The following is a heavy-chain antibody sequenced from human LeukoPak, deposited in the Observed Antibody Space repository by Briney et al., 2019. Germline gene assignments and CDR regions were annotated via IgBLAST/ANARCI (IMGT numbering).Heavy chain of an antibody. Sequence: GGSLRLSCAASGFTFSSYSMDWVRQAPGKGLEWVSSISSSSSYIYYADSVKGRFTISRDNAKNSLYLQMNSLRAEDTAVYYCAMERDMEPFDYWGQGTLVTVSS. CDR3: AMERDMEPFDY. J-gene: IGHJ4*02. CDR1: GFTFSSYS. D-gene: IGHD1-1*01. V-gene: IGHV3-21*01. CDR2: ISSSSSYI.